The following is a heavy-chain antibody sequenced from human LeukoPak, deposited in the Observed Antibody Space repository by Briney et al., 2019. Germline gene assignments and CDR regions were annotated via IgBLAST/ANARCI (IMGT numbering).Heavy chain of an antibody. D-gene: IGHD6-19*01. J-gene: IGHJ4*02. CDR1: GGSISSSSYY. Sequence: PSETLSLTCTVSGGSISSSSYYWGWIRQPPGKGLEWIGSIYYSGSTYYNPSLKSRVTISVDTSKNQFSLKLSSVTAADTAVYYCARRISEYSSGCYETSYFDYWGQGTLVTVSS. CDR3: ARRISEYSSGCYETSYFDY. V-gene: IGHV4-39*01. CDR2: IYYSGST.